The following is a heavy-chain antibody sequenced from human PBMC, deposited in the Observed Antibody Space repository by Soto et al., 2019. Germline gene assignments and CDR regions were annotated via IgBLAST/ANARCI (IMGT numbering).Heavy chain of an antibody. Sequence: GGSLRLSCAASGFAFSSYAMSWVRQAPGKGLEWVSAISGSGSSTYYADSVKGRFTISRDNSKNTLYLQMNSLRAEDTAVYYCAKIGNWNDANWFDPLGQRTPVPVSS. CDR2: ISGSGSST. J-gene: IGHJ5*02. V-gene: IGHV3-23*01. D-gene: IGHD1-20*01. CDR3: AKIGNWNDANWFDP. CDR1: GFAFSSYA.